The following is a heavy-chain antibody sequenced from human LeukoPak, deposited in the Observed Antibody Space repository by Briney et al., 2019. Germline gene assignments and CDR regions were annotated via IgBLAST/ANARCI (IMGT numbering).Heavy chain of an antibody. CDR1: GFTFSNYG. V-gene: IGHV3-30*02. J-gene: IGHJ4*02. CDR2: IRYDGSNK. D-gene: IGHD5-12*01. Sequence: GGSLRLSCAASGFTFSNYGMHWVRQAPGKGLEWVAFIRYDGSNKYYADSVKGRFTISRDNSKNTLYLQMNSLRAEDTAVYYCAKEGGITVATIDYFDYWGQGTLVTVSS. CDR3: AKEGGITVATIDYFDY.